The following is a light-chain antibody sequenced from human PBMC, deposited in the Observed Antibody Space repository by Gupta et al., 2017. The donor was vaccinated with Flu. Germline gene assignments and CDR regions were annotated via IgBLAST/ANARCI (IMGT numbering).Light chain of an antibody. CDR1: SSDIGLFNY. J-gene: IGLJ2*01. Sequence: QSALTKPASVSGSPGQSITISCTGTSSDIGLFNYISWYQQHPGKAPKLMFYDVSNRPSGVSNRFSGSKAGNTASLTISGLQAEDEGDYYCSSDTSNIMGIFGGGTKVTVL. CDR3: SSDTSNIMGI. CDR2: DVS. V-gene: IGLV2-14*03.